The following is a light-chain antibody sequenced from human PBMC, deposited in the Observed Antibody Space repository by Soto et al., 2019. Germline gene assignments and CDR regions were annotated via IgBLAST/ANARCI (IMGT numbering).Light chain of an antibody. CDR2: GAS. Sequence: EIVMTQSPATLSVSPGERATLSCRASQSVNIYLAWYQQKPGQAPRLLIFGASSRATGIPARFGGSGSGTEFNLTISSLQSEDFAVYFCQQYDDWLRLTFGGGTKVDIK. CDR1: QSVNIY. V-gene: IGKV3D-15*01. J-gene: IGKJ4*01. CDR3: QQYDDWLRLT.